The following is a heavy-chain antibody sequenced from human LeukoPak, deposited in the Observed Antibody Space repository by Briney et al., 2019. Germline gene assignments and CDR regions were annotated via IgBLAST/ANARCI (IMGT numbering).Heavy chain of an antibody. Sequence: GGSLRLSCAASGFTFTSYWMHWVRQAPGKGLVWVSRINTDGSTTSYADSVKGRFTISRDNAKNTPYLQMNSLRAEDTAVYYCARPSGSYPWFDPWGQGTLVTVSS. D-gene: IGHD1-26*01. CDR3: ARPSGSYPWFDP. CDR1: GFTFTSYW. CDR2: INTDGSTT. J-gene: IGHJ5*02. V-gene: IGHV3-74*01.